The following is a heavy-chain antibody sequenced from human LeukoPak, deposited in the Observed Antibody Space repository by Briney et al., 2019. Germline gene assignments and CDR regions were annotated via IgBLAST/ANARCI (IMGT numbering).Heavy chain of an antibody. CDR3: ARGGTVTTRQVNWFDP. D-gene: IGHD4-17*01. Sequence: SETLSLTCAVSGGSISSGGYSWSWIRQPPGKGLEWIGYIYHSGSTYYNPSLKSRVTISVDRSKNQFSLKLSSVTAADTAVYYCARGGTVTTRQVNWFDPWGQGTLVTVPS. V-gene: IGHV4-30-2*01. CDR1: GGSISSGGYS. CDR2: IYHSGST. J-gene: IGHJ5*02.